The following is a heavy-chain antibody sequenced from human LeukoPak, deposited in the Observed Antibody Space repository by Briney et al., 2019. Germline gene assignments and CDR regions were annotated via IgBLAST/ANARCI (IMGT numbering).Heavy chain of an antibody. CDR1: GYSFNSFW. J-gene: IGHJ4*02. D-gene: IGHD3-22*01. CDR2: IYPGDSDT. Sequence: GESLKISCKGSGYSFNSFWIGWVRQMPGKGLEWMGIIYPGDSDTRYSPSFQGQVTISADKSISTAYLQWSSLKASDTAMYYCARKLGPNYFDSSAFDYWGQGTLVTVSS. CDR3: ARKLGPNYFDSSAFDY. V-gene: IGHV5-51*01.